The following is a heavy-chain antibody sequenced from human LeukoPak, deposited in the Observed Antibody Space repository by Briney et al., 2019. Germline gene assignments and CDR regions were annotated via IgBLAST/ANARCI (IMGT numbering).Heavy chain of an antibody. Sequence: GGSLRLSCAASGFTFSSYWMHWVRQAPVKGLVWVSLITSDGSSTSYADSVKGRFTISRDNAKNTLYLQMNSLRVEDTAVYYCARGKGSGTFDYWSQGTLVTVSS. CDR2: ITSDGSST. D-gene: IGHD1-26*01. CDR1: GFTFSSYW. V-gene: IGHV3-74*01. J-gene: IGHJ4*02. CDR3: ARGKGSGTFDY.